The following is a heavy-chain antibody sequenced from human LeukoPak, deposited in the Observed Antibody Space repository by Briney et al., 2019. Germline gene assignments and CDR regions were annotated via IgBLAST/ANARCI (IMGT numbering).Heavy chain of an antibody. J-gene: IGHJ4*02. CDR2: INHSAST. CDR1: GGSFSGYY. D-gene: IGHD3-22*01. Sequence: SETLSLTCAVYGGSFSGYYWSWIRQPPVKRLEWIREINHSASTNSNPSLNSQVTISVHTSKNQFSLKLSSVTAADTAVYYCASRETPYYYDSSGYYDYWGQGTLVTVSS. CDR3: ASRETPYYYDSSGYYDY. V-gene: IGHV4-34*01.